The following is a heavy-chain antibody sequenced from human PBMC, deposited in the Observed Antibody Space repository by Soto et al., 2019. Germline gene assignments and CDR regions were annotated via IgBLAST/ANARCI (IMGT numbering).Heavy chain of an antibody. Sequence: SETLSLTCAVSGASISRTGFHWGWIRQPPGQGLEWIGSLYEGETTFYNSSLKSRVTISADTSKNHFSLKLSSVTAADTAVYYCARRGSGHTFDYWGQGTLVTVSS. J-gene: IGHJ4*02. CDR3: ARRGSGHTFDY. V-gene: IGHV4-39*01. D-gene: IGHD3-10*01. CDR1: GASISRTGFH. CDR2: LYEGETT.